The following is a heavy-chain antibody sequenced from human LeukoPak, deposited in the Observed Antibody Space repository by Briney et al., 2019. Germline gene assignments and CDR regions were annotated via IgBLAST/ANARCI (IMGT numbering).Heavy chain of an antibody. CDR2: VYGGDTT. V-gene: IGHV3-66*01. CDR1: GFTVSSNY. Sequence: GGSLRLSCAASGFTVSSNYMSWVRQAPGKGLEWVSVVYGGDTTYYADSVKGRFTISRDNSKNTLYLQMNSLRAEDTAVYYCARDAHTGSGTYWGGVDYYYGLDVWGQGTTVTASS. CDR3: ARDAHTGSGTYWGGVDYYYGLDV. D-gene: IGHD3-10*01. J-gene: IGHJ6*02.